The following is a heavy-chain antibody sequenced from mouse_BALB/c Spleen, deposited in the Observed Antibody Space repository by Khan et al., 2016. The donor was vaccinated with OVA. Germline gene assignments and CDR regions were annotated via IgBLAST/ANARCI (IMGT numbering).Heavy chain of an antibody. V-gene: IGHV9-1*02. CDR1: GYTFTNYG. CDR3: ARANLLMDYYGSSPYYYAMDC. Sequence: QIQLVQSGPELKKPGETVKISCKASGYTFTNYGMNWVKQAPGKGLKWMGWINTYTGEPTYADDFKGRFSFSLETTASTASLHINNLKNDYLDTYFCARANLLMDYYGSSPYYYAMDCWGQGTSVTVSS. CDR2: INTYTGEP. D-gene: IGHD1-1*01. J-gene: IGHJ4*01.